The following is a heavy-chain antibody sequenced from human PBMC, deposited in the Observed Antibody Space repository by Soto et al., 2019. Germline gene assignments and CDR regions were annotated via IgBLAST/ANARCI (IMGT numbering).Heavy chain of an antibody. CDR1: GFTFRKYA. V-gene: IGHV3-23*01. J-gene: IGHJ2*01. CDR2: ITGSGGST. CDR3: GIDPDLDSGGWYFDL. Sequence: EVQLLESGGGLVQPGGSLRLSCRASGFTFRKYAMSWVRQAPGKGLEWVSSITGSGGSTNNADSVKGRFTISRDNSKNTVYLKMKRLRAEDTGVYYCGIDPDLDSGGWYFDLWGRGTLVTVSS. D-gene: IGHD2-15*01.